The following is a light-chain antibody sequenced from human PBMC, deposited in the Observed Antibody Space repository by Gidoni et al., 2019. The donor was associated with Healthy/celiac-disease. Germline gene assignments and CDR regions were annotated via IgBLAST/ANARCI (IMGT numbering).Light chain of an antibody. CDR3: FSYAGSRVV. CDR2: EVS. V-gene: IGLV2-23*02. CDR1: SSDVGSYTL. J-gene: IGLJ2*01. Sequence: QSALTQPAPGSGSPGQAITISCTGTSSDVGSYTLVSWYQQNPGKAPKLMIYEVSKRPSGVSNRFSGSKSGNTASLTISGLQAEDEADYYCFSYAGSRVVFGGGTKLTVL.